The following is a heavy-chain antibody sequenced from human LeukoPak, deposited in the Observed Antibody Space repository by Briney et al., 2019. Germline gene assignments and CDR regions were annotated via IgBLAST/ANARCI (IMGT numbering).Heavy chain of an antibody. J-gene: IGHJ4*02. CDR2: VNGNGDTT. Sequence: GGSLRLSCSASGFIFTTYTMYWVRRAPGKGLEFVSVVNGNGDTTYYTDSVKGRFTISRDNFKNTLYLQMSSLRAEDTAVYYCVGDQVDDTGYLRWGQGTRVTVSA. CDR3: VGDQVDDTGYLR. CDR1: GFIFTTYT. V-gene: IGHV3-64D*06. D-gene: IGHD3-9*01.